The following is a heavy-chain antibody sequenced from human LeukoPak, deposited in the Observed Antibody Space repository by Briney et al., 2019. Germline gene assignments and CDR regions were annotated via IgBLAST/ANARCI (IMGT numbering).Heavy chain of an antibody. CDR3: ARGRCGSSSCPPGNYFDY. J-gene: IGHJ4*02. D-gene: IGHD2-2*01. CDR2: ISTSSTYT. V-gene: IGHV3-11*05. Sequence: GGSLRLSCAASGFTFSDYYVTWIRQAPGKGLEWVSYISTSSTYTNYADSVKGRFTISRDNAKNSLYLQMDSLRAEDTAVYYCARGRCGSSSCPPGNYFDYWGQGALVTVSS. CDR1: GFTFSDYY.